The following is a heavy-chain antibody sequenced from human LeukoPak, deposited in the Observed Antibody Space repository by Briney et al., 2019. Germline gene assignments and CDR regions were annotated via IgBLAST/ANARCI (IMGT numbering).Heavy chain of an antibody. Sequence: SETLSLTCTVSGYSISNGYYWGWIRQPPGKGLEGIGSVYHSGSTYYNPSLKSRVTISVDTSKNQFSLKLTSVTAADTAVYYCARGRGSYYYYFDYWGQGTLVTVSS. CDR2: VYHSGST. CDR1: GYSISNGYY. CDR3: ARGRGSYYYYFDY. D-gene: IGHD1-26*01. J-gene: IGHJ4*02. V-gene: IGHV4-38-2*02.